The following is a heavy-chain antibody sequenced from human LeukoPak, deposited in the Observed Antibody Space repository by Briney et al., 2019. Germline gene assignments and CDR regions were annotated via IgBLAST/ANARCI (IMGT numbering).Heavy chain of an antibody. CDR1: GYTFTGYY. CDR3: ARDSNYDSSGYAIDY. Sequence: ASVKVSCKASGYTFTGYYMHWVRQAPGQVLEWMGWINPNSGGTNYAQKFQGRVTMTRDTSISTAYMELSRLRSDDTAVYYCARDSNYDSSGYAIDYWGQGTLVTVSS. CDR2: INPNSGGT. D-gene: IGHD3-22*01. V-gene: IGHV1-2*02. J-gene: IGHJ4*02.